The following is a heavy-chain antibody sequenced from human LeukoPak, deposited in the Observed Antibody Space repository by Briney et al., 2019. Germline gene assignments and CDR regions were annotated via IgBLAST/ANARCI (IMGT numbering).Heavy chain of an antibody. J-gene: IGHJ4*02. D-gene: IGHD2-2*01. Sequence: GGFLRLSCAASGFTFSTYAMTWVRQAPGKGLEWVSGISATSGSTFYADSVQGRFTIYRDNSQNTLDLQMNSLIPEDTAVYYCAIVPLGTNFISDSWGQGTLVTVSS. CDR3: AIVPLGTNFISDS. V-gene: IGHV3-23*01. CDR2: ISATSGST. CDR1: GFTFSTYA.